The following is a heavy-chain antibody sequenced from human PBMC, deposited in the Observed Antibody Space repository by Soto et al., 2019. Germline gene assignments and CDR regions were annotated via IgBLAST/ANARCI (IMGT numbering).Heavy chain of an antibody. CDR2: ISSSSSTI. CDR3: EMGGDSPNQSYIPENY. J-gene: IGHJ4*02. V-gene: IGHV3-48*01. CDR1: GVTFSSYS. D-gene: IGHD4-17*01. Sequence: EVQLVESGGGLVRPGGSLRLSCAASGVTFSSYSMNWVRQAPGEGREWVSYISSSSSTIYYADSLKGRFTISRNNAKNSLYLRMNTLRALYTAVYYSEMGGDSPNQSYIPENYSGQGTLVVVSS.